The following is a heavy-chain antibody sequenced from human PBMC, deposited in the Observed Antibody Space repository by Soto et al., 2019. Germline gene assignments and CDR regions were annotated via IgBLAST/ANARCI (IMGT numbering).Heavy chain of an antibody. CDR2: ISAYNGNT. CDR1: GYTYTSYG. CDR3: ARYEIGHYFYYYMDV. J-gene: IGHJ6*03. D-gene: IGHD3-3*01. V-gene: IGHV1-18*01. Sequence: ASVKVSCKASGYTYTSYGISWVRQAPGQWLVWMGWISAYNGNTNYAQKLQGRVTMTTDTSTSTDYMELRSLRSDDTAVYYCARYEIGHYFYYYMDVWGKGTTVTVSS.